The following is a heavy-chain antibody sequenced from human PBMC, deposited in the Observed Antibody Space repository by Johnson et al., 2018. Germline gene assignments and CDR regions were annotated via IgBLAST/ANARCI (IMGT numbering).Heavy chain of an antibody. Sequence: VQLVQSGAEVKKPGESLKISCKGSGYSFTSYWIGWVRQMPGKGLEWMGIIYPGDSDTRYSPSFQGQVTISADKSISTSYLQWSSLKASGTAMYYCAGRVVYRRSTCCRDAFDIWGRGTMVTVSS. J-gene: IGHJ3*02. V-gene: IGHV5-51*03. CDR3: AGRVVYRRSTCCRDAFDI. CDR1: GYSFTSYW. CDR2: IYPGDSDT. D-gene: IGHD2-2*01.